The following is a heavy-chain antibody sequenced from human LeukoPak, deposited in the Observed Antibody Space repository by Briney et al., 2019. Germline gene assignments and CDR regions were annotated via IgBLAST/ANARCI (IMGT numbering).Heavy chain of an antibody. CDR3: AKDRRLGIVATFGS. J-gene: IGHJ4*02. V-gene: IGHV3-30*18. D-gene: IGHD5-12*01. CDR1: GFTFSSYG. Sequence: GGSLRLSCAASGFTFSSYGMYWVRQAPGKGLEWVAVISYDGSNKYYADSVKGRFTISRDNSKNTLYLQMNSLRAEDTAVYYCAKDRRLGIVATFGSWGQGTLVTVSS. CDR2: ISYDGSNK.